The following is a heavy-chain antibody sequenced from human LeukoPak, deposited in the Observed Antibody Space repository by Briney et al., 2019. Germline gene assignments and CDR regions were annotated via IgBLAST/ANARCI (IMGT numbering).Heavy chain of an antibody. D-gene: IGHD1-1*01. J-gene: IGHJ4*02. CDR2: IYHSGST. V-gene: IGHV4-4*02. CDR1: GGSISSSNW. Sequence: SETLSLTCAVSGGSISSSNWWSWIRQPPGKGLEWIGEIYHSGSTNYNPSLKSRVTISVNKSKNQFSLKLSSVTAADTAVYYCARAGPTGGFDYWGQATLVTVSS. CDR3: ARAGPTGGFDY.